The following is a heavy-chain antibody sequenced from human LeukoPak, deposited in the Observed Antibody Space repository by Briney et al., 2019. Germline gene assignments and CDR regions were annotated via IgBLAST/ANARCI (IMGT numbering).Heavy chain of an antibody. Sequence: SETLSLTCTVSDDSISDYYRGWIRQPPGKGLEWIGYFHNSGTSTYNPSLKSRVTISLDTSKNQFSLNLRSVTAADTAVYYCSGCPPRRHDGFNYHTYYGLDVWGQGTTVAVSS. CDR2: FHNSGTS. D-gene: IGHD5-24*01. CDR3: SGCPPRRHDGFNYHTYYGLDV. V-gene: IGHV4-59*01. CDR1: DDSISDYY. J-gene: IGHJ6*02.